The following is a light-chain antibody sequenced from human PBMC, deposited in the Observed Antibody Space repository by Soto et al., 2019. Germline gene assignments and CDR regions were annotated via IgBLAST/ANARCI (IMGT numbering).Light chain of an antibody. J-gene: IGLJ2*01. V-gene: IGLV1-44*01. CDR2: SDI. CDR3: AAWDDSLKGVV. Sequence: QAVVTQPPSASGTPGQRVTISCSGSSSNVVINTVNWYQQLPGTAPRLLIYSDIQRPSGVPDRFSGSKSGSSASLAISGLQSEDEADYFCAAWDDSLKGVVFGGGTKLTVL. CDR1: SSNVVINT.